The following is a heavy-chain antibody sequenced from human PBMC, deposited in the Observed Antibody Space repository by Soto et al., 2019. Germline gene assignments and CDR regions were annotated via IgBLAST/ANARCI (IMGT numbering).Heavy chain of an antibody. CDR1: GFTFSSYS. Sequence: GGSLRLSCAASGFTFSSYSMNWVRQAPGKGLEWVSSISSSSSYIYYADSVKGRFTISRDNAKNSLYLQMNSLRAEDTAVYYCARDNYDSSGYYSPLQDYWGQGTLVTVSS. V-gene: IGHV3-21*01. CDR2: ISSSSSYI. D-gene: IGHD3-22*01. J-gene: IGHJ4*02. CDR3: ARDNYDSSGYYSPLQDY.